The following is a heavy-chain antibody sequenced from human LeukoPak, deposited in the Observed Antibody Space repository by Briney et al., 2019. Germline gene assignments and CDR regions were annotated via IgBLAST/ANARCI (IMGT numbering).Heavy chain of an antibody. CDR3: ARSGSYDYYFDY. V-gene: IGHV5-51*01. Sequence: GESLKISCKASGYTFSSYWIGWVRQMPGKGLEWMVIIYPGDSDTRYSPSFQGQVTITPDKSITTAYLQWSSLKASDTAMYYCARSGSYDYYFDYWGQGTLVTVSS. CDR2: IYPGDSDT. CDR1: GYTFSSYW. D-gene: IGHD1-26*01. J-gene: IGHJ4*02.